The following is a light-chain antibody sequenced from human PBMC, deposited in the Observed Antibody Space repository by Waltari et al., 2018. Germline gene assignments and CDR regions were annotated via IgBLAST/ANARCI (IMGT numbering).Light chain of an antibody. CDR1: QRINTW. J-gene: IGKJ1*01. Sequence: DIQITQSPSTLPAPVGDTVPIPCRASQRINTWLAWYQQKPGKAPKLLIYQASYLESGVPSRFSGSGSGTDFTLTITSLQPDDFATYYCQQFTNENFPTFGQGTKVEIK. CDR3: QQFTNENFPT. CDR2: QAS. V-gene: IGKV1-5*03.